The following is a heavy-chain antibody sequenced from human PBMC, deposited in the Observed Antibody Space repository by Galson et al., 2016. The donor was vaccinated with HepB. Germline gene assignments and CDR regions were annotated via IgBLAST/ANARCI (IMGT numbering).Heavy chain of an antibody. D-gene: IGHD3-22*01. Sequence: ETLSLTCAVSGGSISSSHWWNWIRQPPGKGLEWIAEIYESGSANYNPSLKSRVSLSVDKSKNQFSLTMSSVTAADTAVYYCARDGGYTSSGHVPRLNWFDLWGQGTLVTVSS. J-gene: IGHJ5*02. V-gene: IGHV4-4*02. CDR2: IYESGSA. CDR1: GGSISSSHW. CDR3: ARDGGYTSSGHVPRLNWFDL.